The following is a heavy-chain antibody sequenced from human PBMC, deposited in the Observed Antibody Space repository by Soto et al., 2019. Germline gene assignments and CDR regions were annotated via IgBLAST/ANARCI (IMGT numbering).Heavy chain of an antibody. J-gene: IGHJ4*02. V-gene: IGHV3-15*01. Sequence: EVQLVESGGGLVKPAGSLRLSCAASGFTFSNAWMSWVRQAPGKGLEWVGRIKSKTDGGTTDYAAPVKGRFTISRDDSKNTLYLQMNSLKTEDTAVYYCTTVPLTGGLDFDYWGQGTLVTVSS. CDR2: IKSKTDGGTT. CDR1: GFTFSNAW. D-gene: IGHD3-16*01. CDR3: TTVPLTGGLDFDY.